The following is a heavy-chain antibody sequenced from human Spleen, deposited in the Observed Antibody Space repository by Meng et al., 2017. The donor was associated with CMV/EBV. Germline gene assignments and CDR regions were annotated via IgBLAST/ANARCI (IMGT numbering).Heavy chain of an antibody. D-gene: IGHD6-19*01. V-gene: IGHV3-15*01. J-gene: IGHJ4*02. CDR3: ASASSGWYDGRHFDY. Sequence: EVQLVESVGGLVRPGGSLRLSGSASGFTFSNAWMSWVRQAPGKGLEWAGRIKSKTDGGTTDYAAPVKGRFTISRDDSTDTLYLQMNSLRAEDTAVYYCASASSGWYDGRHFDYWGQGTLVTVSS. CDR2: IKSKTDGGTT. CDR1: GFTFSNAW.